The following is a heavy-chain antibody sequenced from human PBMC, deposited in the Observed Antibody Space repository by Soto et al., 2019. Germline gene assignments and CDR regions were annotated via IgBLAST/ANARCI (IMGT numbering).Heavy chain of an antibody. CDR2: ISAYNGNT. D-gene: IGHD2-15*01. J-gene: IGHJ6*02. CDR3: ARDLPGYCSGGSCSITPYYYGMDV. V-gene: IGHV1-18*01. CDR1: GYTFTSYG. Sequence: QVQLVQSGAEVKKPGASVKVSCKASGYTFTSYGISWVRQAPGQGLEWMGWISAYNGNTNYAQKLQGRVTMTTDTSTSTAYMELRSRRSDDTAVYYCARDLPGYCSGGSCSITPYYYGMDVWGQGTTVTVSS.